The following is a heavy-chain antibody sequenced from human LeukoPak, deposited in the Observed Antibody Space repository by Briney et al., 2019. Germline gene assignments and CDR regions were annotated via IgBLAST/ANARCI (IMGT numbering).Heavy chain of an antibody. CDR2: ISGSGGST. V-gene: IGHV3-23*01. CDR3: ASDIVVVPTGY. D-gene: IGHD2-2*01. Sequence: GGSLRLSCAASGFTFSSYAMSWVRQAPGKGLEWVSAISGSGGSTYYAGSVKGRFTISRDNSKNTLYLQMNSLRAEDTAVYYCASDIVVVPTGYWGQGTLVTVSS. CDR1: GFTFSSYA. J-gene: IGHJ4*02.